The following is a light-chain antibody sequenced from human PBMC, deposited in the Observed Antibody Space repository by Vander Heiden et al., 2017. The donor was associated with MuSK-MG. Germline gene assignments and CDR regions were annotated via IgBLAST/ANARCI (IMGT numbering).Light chain of an antibody. CDR2: LAS. V-gene: IGKV1-39*01. Sequence: DIPLTQSPSSLSASVGDRVTITCRASQSISFYLNWYQQRPGKAPKFLIYLASSLRSGVPSSFSGSGSGSEFTLTISNLQPEDFATYYCQQSHSVPRTFGQGTKVEVK. CDR1: QSISFY. CDR3: QQSHSVPRT. J-gene: IGKJ1*01.